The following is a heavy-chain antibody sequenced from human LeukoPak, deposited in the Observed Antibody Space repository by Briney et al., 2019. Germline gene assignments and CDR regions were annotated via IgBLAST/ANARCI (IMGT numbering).Heavy chain of an antibody. CDR2: IIPIFGTA. D-gene: IGHD3-22*01. CDR1: GGTFSSYA. CDR3: ARCYYCDSSGYSPWFDP. J-gene: IGHJ5*02. V-gene: IGHV1-69*13. Sequence: ASVKVSCKASGGTFSSYAISWVRQAPGQGLEWMGGIIPIFGTANYAQKFQGRVTITADESTSTAYMELSSLRSEDTAVYYCARCYYCDSSGYSPWFDPWGQGTLVTVSS.